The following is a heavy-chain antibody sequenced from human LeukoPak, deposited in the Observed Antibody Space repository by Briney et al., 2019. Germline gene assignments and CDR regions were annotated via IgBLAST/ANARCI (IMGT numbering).Heavy chain of an antibody. CDR3: AKESYPNLAARPFYYMDV. Sequence: GGSLRLSCAASGFTFSSYAMSWVRQAPGKGLEWVSAISGSGGSTYYADSVKGRFTISRDNSKNTLYLQMNSLRAEDTAVYYCAKESYPNLAARPFYYMDVWGKGTTVTVSS. V-gene: IGHV3-23*01. D-gene: IGHD6-6*01. CDR1: GFTFSSYA. CDR2: ISGSGGST. J-gene: IGHJ6*03.